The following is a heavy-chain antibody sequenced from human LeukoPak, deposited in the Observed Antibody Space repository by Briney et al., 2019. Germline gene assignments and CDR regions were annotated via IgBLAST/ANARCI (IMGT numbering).Heavy chain of an antibody. CDR3: ARGYSTSSYSHYYYYMDV. CDR2: ISSSGSTL. Sequence: PGGSLRLSCAASGFTFSSYAMSWVRQAPGKGLEGLSYISSSGSTLFYADSVKGRFTISRDNVNNSLYLQMNSLGLDDMGVYYCARGYSTSSYSHYYYYMDVWGKGTTVAVSS. V-gene: IGHV3-48*01. D-gene: IGHD6-6*01. CDR1: GFTFSSYA. J-gene: IGHJ6*03.